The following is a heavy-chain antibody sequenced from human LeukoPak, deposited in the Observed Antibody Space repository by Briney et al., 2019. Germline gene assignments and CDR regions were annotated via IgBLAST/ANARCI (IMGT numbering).Heavy chain of an antibody. Sequence: PGGSLRLSCAASGFTFDDYAMHWVRQAPGKGLEWVSLISWDGGSTYYADSVKGRFTISRDNSKNSLYLQMNSLRAENTALYYCAKSFMVRGGYIDYWGQGTLVTVSS. CDR2: ISWDGGST. D-gene: IGHD3-10*01. CDR3: AKSFMVRGGYIDY. V-gene: IGHV3-43D*03. J-gene: IGHJ4*02. CDR1: GFTFDDYA.